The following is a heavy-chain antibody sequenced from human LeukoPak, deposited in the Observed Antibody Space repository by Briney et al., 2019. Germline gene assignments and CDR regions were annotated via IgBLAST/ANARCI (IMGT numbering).Heavy chain of an antibody. Sequence: SETLSLTCAVYGGSFSGYYWSWIRQPPGKGLEWIGEINHSGSTNYNPSLKSRVTISVDTSKNQFSLKLSSVTAADTAVYYCARGPLLQYYDRRKNYYYMDVWGEGTTVTVSS. CDR2: INHSGST. CDR3: ARGPLLQYYDRRKNYYYMDV. J-gene: IGHJ6*03. CDR1: GGSFSGYY. V-gene: IGHV4-34*01. D-gene: IGHD3-22*01.